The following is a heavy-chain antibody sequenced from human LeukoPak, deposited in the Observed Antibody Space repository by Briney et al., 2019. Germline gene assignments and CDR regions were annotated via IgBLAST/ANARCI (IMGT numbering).Heavy chain of an antibody. J-gene: IGHJ5*02. CDR3: ARHIGTYRISSSCDNRFDP. CDR2: IYHSGST. Sequence: PSETLSLTCAVSGYFLSSGYYWGRIRQPPGKGLEWIGIIYHSGSTYYNPSLQSRVTISVETSKNQFSLRLNSVTAADTAVYYCARHIGTYRISSSCDNRFDPWGQGTLVTVSS. V-gene: IGHV4-38-2*01. CDR1: GYFLSSGYY. D-gene: IGHD2-2*01.